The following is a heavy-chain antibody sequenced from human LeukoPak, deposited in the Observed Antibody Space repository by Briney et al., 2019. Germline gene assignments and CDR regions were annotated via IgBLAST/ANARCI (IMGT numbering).Heavy chain of an antibody. J-gene: IGHJ4*02. D-gene: IGHD2-21*02. CDR2: IYYSGST. V-gene: IGHV4-39*01. CDR3: ARHTLIVVVTAISLFDY. CDR1: GGSISSSSYY. Sequence: PSETLPLTCTVSGGSISSSSYYWGWIRQPPGKGLEWIGSIYYSGSTYSNPSLKSRVTISVDTSKNQFSLKLSSVTAADTAVYYCARHTLIVVVTAISLFDYWGQGTLVTVSS.